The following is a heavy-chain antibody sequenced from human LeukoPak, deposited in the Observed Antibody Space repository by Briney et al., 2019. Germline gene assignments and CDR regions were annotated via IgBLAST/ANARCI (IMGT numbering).Heavy chain of an antibody. CDR1: GFTFSSYD. CDR2: ISRSSDYI. V-gene: IGHV3-21*01. D-gene: IGHD4-23*01. Sequence: GGSLRLSCAASGFTFSSYDMTWVRQAPGKGLEWVSSISRSSDYIYYADSVKGRFTISRDNAKNSLYLQMNSLRAEDTAVYYCARSTVVTPVYWGQGTLVTVSS. CDR3: ARSTVVTPVY. J-gene: IGHJ4*02.